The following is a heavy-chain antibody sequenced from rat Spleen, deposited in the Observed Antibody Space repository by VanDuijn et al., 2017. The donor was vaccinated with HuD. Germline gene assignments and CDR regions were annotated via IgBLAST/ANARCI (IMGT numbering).Heavy chain of an antibody. J-gene: IGHJ2*01. V-gene: IGHV6-6*01. CDR1: GFTFSTAW. CDR2: IKAKSNNYAT. Sequence: EVQVVESGGGLVQPGNSLKLSCATSGFTFSTAWMSWYRQFPEQRLEWVARIKAKSNNYATDYTESVKGRFTISRDDSKSSIYLQMNNLKEEDTAIYYCAWTAYYFDYWGQGVMVTVSS. CDR3: AWTAYYFDY.